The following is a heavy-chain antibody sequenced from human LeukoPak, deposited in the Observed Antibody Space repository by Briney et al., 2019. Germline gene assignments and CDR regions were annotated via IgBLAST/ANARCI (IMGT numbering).Heavy chain of an antibody. CDR2: IKSKTDGGTI. V-gene: IGHV3-15*01. J-gene: IGHJ6*03. CDR3: TTVAYYAFWSGIHFYYMTS. D-gene: IGHD3-3*01. Sequence: GGSLRLSCAASGFTFNDAWMSWVRQAPGKGLEWVGRIKSKTDGGTIDYAAPVNGRFTISRDDSKNTLYLQLNSLKIEDTAVYYCTTVAYYAFWSGIHFYYMTSGAKGPRSPSP. CDR1: GFTFNDAW.